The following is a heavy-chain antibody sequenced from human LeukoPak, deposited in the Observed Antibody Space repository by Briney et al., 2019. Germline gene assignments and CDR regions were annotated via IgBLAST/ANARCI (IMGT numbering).Heavy chain of an antibody. V-gene: IGHV3-48*03. CDR3: AKAWGLLNYFDY. D-gene: IGHD1-26*01. Sequence: GGSLRLSCAASGFTFSSYEMNWVRQAPGKGLEWVSYISSSGSTIYYADSVKGRFTISRDNSKNTLYLQMNSLRAEDTAVYYCAKAWGLLNYFDYWGQGTLVTVSS. J-gene: IGHJ4*02. CDR1: GFTFSSYE. CDR2: ISSSGSTI.